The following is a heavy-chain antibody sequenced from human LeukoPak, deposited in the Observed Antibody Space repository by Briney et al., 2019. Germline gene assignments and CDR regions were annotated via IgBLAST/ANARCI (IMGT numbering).Heavy chain of an antibody. CDR1: GGTFSSYA. V-gene: IGHV1-46*01. CDR3: ARAFPHRRLMDTTMNQHWFDP. CDR2: INPSGGNT. Sequence: GASVKVSCKASGGTFSSYAISWVRQAPGQGLEWMGIINPSGGNTNYAQKFQGRLTMTRDMSTGTVYMELSSLRYEDTAMYYCARAFPHRRLMDTTMNQHWFDPWGQGTLVTVSS. J-gene: IGHJ5*02. D-gene: IGHD5-18*01.